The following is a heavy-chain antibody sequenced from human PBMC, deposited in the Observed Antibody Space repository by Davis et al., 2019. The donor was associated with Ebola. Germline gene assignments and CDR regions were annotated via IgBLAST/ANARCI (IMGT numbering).Heavy chain of an antibody. CDR1: GYTFTSYD. CDR3: ARGVYCSGGSCYSGKWYDP. Sequence: ASVKVSCKAYGYTFTSYDINWVRQATGQGLEWMGWMSPNSGKTAYAQRFQGRLTMTRDTSIDTFYMELSSLRSEDTAVYYCARGVYCSGGSCYSGKWYDPWGQGTLVTVSS. J-gene: IGHJ5*02. V-gene: IGHV1-8*01. D-gene: IGHD2-15*01. CDR2: MSPNSGKT.